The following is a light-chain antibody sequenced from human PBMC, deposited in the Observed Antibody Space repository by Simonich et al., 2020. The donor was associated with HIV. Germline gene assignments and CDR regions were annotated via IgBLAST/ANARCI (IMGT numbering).Light chain of an antibody. CDR3: SSYAGSNNLV. CDR1: CSNIGSNP. Sequence: QSVLTQPPSASGTPGQRVTISCSGGCSNIGSNPVNWYQRLPGTAPKLLISSNYYRPSGVPDRFSGSKSGTSAPLAISGLQSADEADYYCSSYAGSNNLVFGGGTKLTVL. V-gene: IGLV1-44*01. J-gene: IGLJ2*01. CDR2: SNY.